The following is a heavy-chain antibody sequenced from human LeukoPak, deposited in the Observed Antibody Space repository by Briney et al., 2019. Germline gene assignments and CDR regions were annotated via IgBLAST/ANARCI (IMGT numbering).Heavy chain of an antibody. J-gene: IGHJ4*02. D-gene: IGHD6-19*01. CDR2: ISSSSTYI. CDR1: GFTFSSYT. CDR3: ARDLNSSGWY. V-gene: IGHV3-21*01. Sequence: GGSLRLSCAASGFTFSSYTINWVRQAPGKGLEWVSSISSSSTYIYYADSVKGRFTISRDNAKNSLYLQMNSLRAEDTAVYYCARDLNSSGWYWGQGTLVTVSS.